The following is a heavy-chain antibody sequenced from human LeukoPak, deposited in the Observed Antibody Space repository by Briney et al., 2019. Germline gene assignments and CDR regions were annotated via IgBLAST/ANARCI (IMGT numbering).Heavy chain of an antibody. CDR3: ARGNDILTGYHYDYYYYGMDV. V-gene: IGHV1-69*04. Sequence: SVKVSCKASGGTFSSYAISWVRQAPGQGLEWMGRIIPILGIANYARKFQGRVTITADKSTSTAYMELSSLRSEDTAVYYCARGNDILTGYHYDYYYYGMDVWGQGTTVTVSS. CDR2: IIPILGIA. D-gene: IGHD3-9*01. J-gene: IGHJ6*02. CDR1: GGTFSSYA.